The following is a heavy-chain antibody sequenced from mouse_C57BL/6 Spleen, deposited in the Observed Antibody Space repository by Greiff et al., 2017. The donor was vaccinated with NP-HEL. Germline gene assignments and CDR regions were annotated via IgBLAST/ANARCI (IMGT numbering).Heavy chain of an antibody. CDR1: GYTFTSYW. J-gene: IGHJ3*01. CDR3: ARYYGSSYGAWFAY. V-gene: IGHV1-52*01. D-gene: IGHD1-1*01. CDR2: IDPSDSET. Sequence: VQLQQSGAELVRPGSSVKLSCKASGYTFTSYWMHWVKQRPIQGLEWIGNIDPSDSETHYNQKFKDKATLTVDKSSSTAYMQLSSLTSEDSAVYYCARYYGSSYGAWFAYWGQGTLVTVSA.